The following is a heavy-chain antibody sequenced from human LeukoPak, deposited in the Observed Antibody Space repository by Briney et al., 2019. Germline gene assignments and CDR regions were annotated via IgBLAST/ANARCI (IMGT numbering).Heavy chain of an antibody. CDR3: ARRMRVEDDYHYEGVDV. V-gene: IGHV4-59*01. CDR2: IYASGSS. CDR1: GDSIISYY. D-gene: IGHD3-16*01. Sequence: PSETLSLTCTVSGDSIISYYWNWIRQPPGKGLEWIGYIYASGSSNYNPSLKSRVTISVDTSKKQFSLKLSSVTAADTAVYYCARRMRVEDDYHYEGVDVWGQGTTVTVSS. J-gene: IGHJ6*02.